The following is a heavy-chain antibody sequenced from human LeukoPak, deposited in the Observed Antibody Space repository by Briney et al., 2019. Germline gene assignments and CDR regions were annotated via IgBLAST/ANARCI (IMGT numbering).Heavy chain of an antibody. CDR1: GFTFSDYF. J-gene: IGHJ4*01. CDR3: XTSXVFD. Sequence: GGSLRLSCAASGFTFSDYFMSWIRQAPGKGLEWLSFINSAGDNIYYADSVKGRFTISRDNAKKTLYLEMNSLRMEDTAIYYXXTSXVFD. CDR2: INSAGDNI. V-gene: IGHV3-11*04.